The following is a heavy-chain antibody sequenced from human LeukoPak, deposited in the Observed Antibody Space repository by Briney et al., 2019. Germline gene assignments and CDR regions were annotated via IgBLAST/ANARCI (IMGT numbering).Heavy chain of an antibody. D-gene: IGHD1-26*01. CDR3: ARGGGSYPFFDY. V-gene: IGHV3-48*03. J-gene: IGHJ4*02. CDR1: GFTFGIYE. CDR2: TSNSDTTR. Sequence: GGSPRLSCAASGFTFGIYEMNWVRQAPGKGQEWVSYTSNSDTTRYYADSVKGRFTISRDNVKNSLYLQMNSLRAEDTAVYYCARGGGSYPFFDYWGQGTLVTVSS.